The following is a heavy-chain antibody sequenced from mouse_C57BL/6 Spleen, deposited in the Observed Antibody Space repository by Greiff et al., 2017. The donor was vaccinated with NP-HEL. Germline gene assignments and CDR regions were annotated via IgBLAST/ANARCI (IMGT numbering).Heavy chain of an antibody. CDR1: GYTFTSYW. V-gene: IGHV1-61*01. CDR2: IYPSDSET. J-gene: IGHJ3*01. Sequence: VQLQQSGAELVRPGSSVKLSCKASGYTFTSYWMDWVKQRPGQGLEWIGNIYPSDSETHYNQKFKDKATLTVDKSSSTVYMQLSSLTSEDSAVYYCARSDYGSSWFAYWGQGTLVTVSA. D-gene: IGHD1-1*01. CDR3: ARSDYGSSWFAY.